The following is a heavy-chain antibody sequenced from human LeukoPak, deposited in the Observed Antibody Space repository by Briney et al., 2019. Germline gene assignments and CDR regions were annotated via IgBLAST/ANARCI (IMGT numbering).Heavy chain of an antibody. Sequence: SETLSLTCTVSGGSISSGGYYWSWIRQPPGKGLEWIGYIYHSGSTYYNPSLKSRVTISVDRSKNQFSLKLSSVTAADTAVYYCARWGYDSSGYYLDAFDIWGQGTMVTVSS. CDR1: GGSISSGGYY. CDR2: IYHSGST. J-gene: IGHJ3*02. V-gene: IGHV4-30-2*02. CDR3: ARWGYDSSGYYLDAFDI. D-gene: IGHD3-22*01.